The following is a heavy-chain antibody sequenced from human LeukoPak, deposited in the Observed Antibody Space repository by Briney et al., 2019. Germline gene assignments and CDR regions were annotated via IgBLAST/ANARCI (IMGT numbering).Heavy chain of an antibody. D-gene: IGHD5-24*01. Sequence: GGSLRLPCAASGFRFSDYSMNWVRQAPGKGLEWISYIGISSGNTNYADSVKGRFTISGDKAKNSLYLQMNSLRVEDTAVYYCARDYKYAFDNWGQGTLVTVSS. V-gene: IGHV3-48*01. CDR1: GFRFSDYS. J-gene: IGHJ4*02. CDR2: IGISSGNT. CDR3: ARDYKYAFDN.